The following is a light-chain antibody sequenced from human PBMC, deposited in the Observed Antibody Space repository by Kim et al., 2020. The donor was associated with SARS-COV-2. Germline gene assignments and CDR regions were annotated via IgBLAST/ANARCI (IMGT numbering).Light chain of an antibody. CDR3: QAWDSSTPRVV. Sequence: SYELTQPPSVSVSPGQTASITCSGDKLGDKYACWYQQKPGQSPVLVIYQDSKRPSGIPERFSGSNSGNTATLTISGTQAMDEADYYCQAWDSSTPRVVFGGGTQLTVL. CDR1: KLGDKY. CDR2: QDS. J-gene: IGLJ2*01. V-gene: IGLV3-1*01.